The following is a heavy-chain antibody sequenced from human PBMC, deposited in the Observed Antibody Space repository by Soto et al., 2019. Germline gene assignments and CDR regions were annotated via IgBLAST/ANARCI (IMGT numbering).Heavy chain of an antibody. Sequence: AVMVSCKDPVGSYSRYAIRWVRPAPAQGIEWMGGIIPIFGTANYAQKFQGRVTITADKSTSTAYMELSSLRSEDTAVYFFAMKRRPAAATDYCGQ. V-gene: IGHV1-69*06. D-gene: IGHD6-13*01. J-gene: IGHJ4*02. CDR3: AMKRRPAAATDY. CDR2: IIPIFGTA. CDR1: VGSYSRYA.